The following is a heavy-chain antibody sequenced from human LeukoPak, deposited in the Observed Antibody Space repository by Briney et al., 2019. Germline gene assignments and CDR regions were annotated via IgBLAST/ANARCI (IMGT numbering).Heavy chain of an antibody. CDR2: ISGSDGST. V-gene: IGHV3-23*01. J-gene: IGHJ4*02. CDR3: ARRAGGYSHPYDY. CDR1: GFTFSSYG. Sequence: GGSLRLSCAASGFTFSSYGMSWVRQAPGKGLEWVSAISGSDGSTYYADSVKGRFTISRDISKNTLYLQMSSLRAEDTAVYYCARRAGGYSHPYDYWGQGVLVTVSS. D-gene: IGHD4-23*01.